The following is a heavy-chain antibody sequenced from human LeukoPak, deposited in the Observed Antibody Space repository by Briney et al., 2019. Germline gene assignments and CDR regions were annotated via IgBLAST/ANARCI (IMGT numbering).Heavy chain of an antibody. CDR2: IIPILGIA. CDR1: GGTFSSYA. D-gene: IGHD3-16*02. J-gene: IGHJ4*02. Sequence: SVKVSCKASGGTFSSYAISWVRQAPGQGLEWMGRIIPILGIANYAQKFQGRVTIIADKSTSTAYMELSSLRSEDTAVYYCAGSGEFLGELSLWSPKLDYWGQGTLVTVSS. V-gene: IGHV1-69*04. CDR3: AGSGEFLGELSLWSPKLDY.